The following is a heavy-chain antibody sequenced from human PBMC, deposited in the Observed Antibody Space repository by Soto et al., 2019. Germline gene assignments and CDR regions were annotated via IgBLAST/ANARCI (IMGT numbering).Heavy chain of an antibody. CDR3: ARAGVGIAAAGAFDY. CDR2: IYYSGST. CDR1: GLSISSYY. Sequence: SDTLALTCTFSGLSISSYYLTLIRQPPGKGLEWIGYIYYSGSTNYNPSLKSRFTISIDTSKNQFSLKLSSVTAADTAVYYCARAGVGIAAAGAFDYWGQGTLVTVSS. V-gene: IGHV4-59*01. D-gene: IGHD6-13*01. J-gene: IGHJ4*02.